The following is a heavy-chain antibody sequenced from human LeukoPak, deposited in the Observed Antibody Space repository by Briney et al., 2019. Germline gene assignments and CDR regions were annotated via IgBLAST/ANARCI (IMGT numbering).Heavy chain of an antibody. CDR2: INPSGGST. V-gene: IGHV1-46*01. D-gene: IGHD6-13*01. CDR1: GYTFTSYY. Sequence: GASVKVSCTASGYTFTSYYMHWVRQAPGQGLEWMGIINPSGGSTSYAQKFQGRVTMTRDTSTSTVYMELSSLRSEDTAVYYCARGSAGLAGSSWYYYYGMDVWGQGTTVTVSS. CDR3: ARGSAGLAGSSWYYYYGMDV. J-gene: IGHJ6*02.